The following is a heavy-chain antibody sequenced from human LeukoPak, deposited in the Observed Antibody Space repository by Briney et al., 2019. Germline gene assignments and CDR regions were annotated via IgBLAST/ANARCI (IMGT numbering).Heavy chain of an antibody. Sequence: GGSLRLSCAASGFTFSRYSMNWVRQAPGEGLEWVSLITSSSNYIYYADSVKGRFTISRDNAKNSLYLEMNSLRAEDTAVYYCARARYDSSGYYPLGDYWGQGTLVTVSS. J-gene: IGHJ4*02. CDR3: ARARYDSSGYYPLGDY. D-gene: IGHD3-22*01. V-gene: IGHV3-21*01. CDR2: ITSSSNYI. CDR1: GFTFSRYS.